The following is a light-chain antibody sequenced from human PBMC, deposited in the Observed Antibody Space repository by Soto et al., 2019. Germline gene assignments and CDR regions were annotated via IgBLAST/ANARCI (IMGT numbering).Light chain of an antibody. CDR1: QSVSSN. Sequence: EIVMTQSPATLSVSPGERATLSCRASQSVSSNLAWYQQKPGQAPRLLIYGASTRATGIPARFSGSGSGTEFTRTISSLQSEDFAVYYCQQYNNWPPPFTFGPGTKVDIK. CDR3: QQYNNWPPPFT. V-gene: IGKV3-15*01. J-gene: IGKJ3*01. CDR2: GAS.